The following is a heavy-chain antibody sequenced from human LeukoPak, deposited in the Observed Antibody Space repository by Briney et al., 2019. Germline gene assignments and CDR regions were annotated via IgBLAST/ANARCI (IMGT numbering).Heavy chain of an antibody. J-gene: IGHJ3*02. D-gene: IGHD5-24*01. V-gene: IGHV4-59*01. CDR1: GGSISSNY. CDR2: FYYSGST. CDR3: ARDGVEMATLDAFDI. Sequence: SETLSLTCTVSGGSISSNYWSWIRQPPGKGLEWIGHFYYSGSTNYNPSLKSRVTISGDTSKNQFSLKLSSVTAADTAVYYCARDGVEMATLDAFDIWGQGTMVTVSS.